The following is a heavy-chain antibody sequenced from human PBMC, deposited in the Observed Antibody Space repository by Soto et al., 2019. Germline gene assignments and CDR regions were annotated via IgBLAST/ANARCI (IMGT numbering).Heavy chain of an antibody. Sequence: SETLSLTCTVSGGSITRGGYYWSWIRQHPGKGLEWIGYIYNSGTTYYNPSLKSRVTISVDTSKNQFSLKLTSVTAADTAVYYCARGGSLYWYFDLWGRGTLVTVSS. CDR1: GGSITRGGYY. CDR2: IYNSGTT. D-gene: IGHD1-26*01. V-gene: IGHV4-31*03. J-gene: IGHJ2*01. CDR3: ARGGSLYWYFDL.